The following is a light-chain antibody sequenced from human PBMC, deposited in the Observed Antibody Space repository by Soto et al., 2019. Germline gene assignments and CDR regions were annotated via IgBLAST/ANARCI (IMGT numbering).Light chain of an antibody. CDR3: SSYTGSGTLI. CDR2: EVT. CDR1: SSDVGGYNF. Sequence: QSVLTQPASVSGSPGQSITISCTGTSSDVGGYNFVSWYQQQPGKAPKLMVYEVTNRPSGVSYRFSGSKSGNTASLTISGLQAEDEADYFCSSYTGSGTLIFGGGTKATVL. V-gene: IGLV2-14*01. J-gene: IGLJ2*01.